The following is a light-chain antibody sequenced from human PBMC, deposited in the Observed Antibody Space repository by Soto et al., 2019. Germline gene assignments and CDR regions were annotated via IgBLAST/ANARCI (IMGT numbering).Light chain of an antibody. CDR2: SAS. Sequence: DIQLTQSPSFLSASVGDRVTITCRASQDIGTHLAWYQQKPGRAPKLLIFSASTLQSGVPSGFSGSGSGTEFTLTINSLLPEDFATYYRQQGKHYPLTFGGGTKVEIK. J-gene: IGKJ4*01. V-gene: IGKV1-9*01. CDR1: QDIGTH. CDR3: QQGKHYPLT.